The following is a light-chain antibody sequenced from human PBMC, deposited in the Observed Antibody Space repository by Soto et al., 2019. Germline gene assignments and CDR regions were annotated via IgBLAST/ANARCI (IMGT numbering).Light chain of an antibody. J-gene: IGLJ1*01. CDR3: SSYTSSSTV. Sequence: QSVLTQPASVSGSPGQSITISCTGTSSDVGGYNYVSWYQQHPGKAPKLMIYDVSNRASGVSNRFSGSKSGNTASLTISGLQAEDEADYYCSSYTSSSTVFGTGTKLTVL. V-gene: IGLV2-14*01. CDR1: SSDVGGYNY. CDR2: DVS.